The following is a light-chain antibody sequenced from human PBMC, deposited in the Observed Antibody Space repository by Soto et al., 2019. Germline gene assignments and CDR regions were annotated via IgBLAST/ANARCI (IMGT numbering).Light chain of an antibody. V-gene: IGKV1-5*03. CDR3: QQYNSYSRT. Sequence: DIQMTQSPSTLSASVGDRVTITCRASRTISSWLAWYQQKPGKAPKLLIYKASSLESGVSSRFSGSGSGTEFTLTISSLQPDDFATYYCQQYNSYSRTFGRGTKVEIK. J-gene: IGKJ1*01. CDR2: KAS. CDR1: RTISSW.